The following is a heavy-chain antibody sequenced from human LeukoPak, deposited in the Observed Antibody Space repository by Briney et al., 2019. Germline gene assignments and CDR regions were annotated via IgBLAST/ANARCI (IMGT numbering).Heavy chain of an antibody. J-gene: IGHJ4*02. CDR1: GGSISSSSHY. D-gene: IGHD3-22*01. CDR3: ARAYYYEPPTLDY. CDR2: IYYGGTT. Sequence: SETLSLTCTVSGGSISSSSHYWGWIRQPPGKGLEWIGNRGSIYYGGTTQHNPSLKSRVTISVDTSKNQFSLKLSSVTAADTAVYYCARAYYYEPPTLDYWGQGTLVTVSS. V-gene: IGHV4-39*07.